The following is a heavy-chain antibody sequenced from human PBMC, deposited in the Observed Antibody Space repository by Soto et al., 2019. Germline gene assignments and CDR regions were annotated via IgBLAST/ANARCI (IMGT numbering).Heavy chain of an antibody. D-gene: IGHD5-12*01. CDR1: GYTFFTYD. CDR3: ARHHGPTTSENWFTP. CDR2: ISTYSGDT. J-gene: IGHJ5*02. Sequence: QVHLVQSGVEVKTPGASVKVSCQASGYTFFTYDISWVRQAPGQGLEWMGWISTYSGDTKYAQKFQGRVTMTTDTSTTTAYVALRSLRSDDTAVYYCARHHGPTTSENWFTPWGQGTLVTVSS. V-gene: IGHV1-18*01.